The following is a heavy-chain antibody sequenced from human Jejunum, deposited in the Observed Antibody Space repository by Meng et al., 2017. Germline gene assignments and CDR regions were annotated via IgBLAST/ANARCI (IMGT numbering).Heavy chain of an antibody. CDR2: IRSKSDNYAT. Sequence: GESLKISCVASGFTFSGSHMHWVRQVSGKGLEWVGHIRSKSDNYATAYAASVEGRFTISREDSKNTAYLHMNSLKTEDTAVYYCSRQTESTHDFWGQGTLVTVSS. V-gene: IGHV3-73*01. J-gene: IGHJ4*02. CDR1: GFTFSGSH. CDR3: SRQTESTHDF.